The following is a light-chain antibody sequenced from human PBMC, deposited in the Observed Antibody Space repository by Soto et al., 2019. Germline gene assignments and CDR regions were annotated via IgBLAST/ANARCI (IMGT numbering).Light chain of an antibody. CDR1: RSNIGGGYD. J-gene: IGLJ3*02. Sequence: QSVLTQPPSVSGAPGQTITISCTGSRSNIGGGYDVHWYQQLPGTAPQLLVYGNINQPSRVPDRFSGSKSDTSASLAITGLQAEDEADYYCQSYDSSLSAWVFGGGTKLTVL. CDR3: QSYDSSLSAWV. V-gene: IGLV1-40*01. CDR2: GNI.